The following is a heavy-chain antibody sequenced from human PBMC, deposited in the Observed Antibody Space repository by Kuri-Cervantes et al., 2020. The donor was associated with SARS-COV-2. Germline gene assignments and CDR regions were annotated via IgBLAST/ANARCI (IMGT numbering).Heavy chain of an antibody. D-gene: IGHD4/OR15-4a*01. J-gene: IGHJ4*02. CDR3: ARDRDGDNENDY. Sequence: SETLSLTCTVSGGSISSYYWGWIRQPPGEGLEWIGSIYYSGSTYYNPSLKSRVTISVDTSKNQFSLKLSSVTAADTAVYYCARDRDGDNENDYWGQGTLVTVSS. CDR1: GGSISSYY. V-gene: IGHV4-39*07. CDR2: IYYSGST.